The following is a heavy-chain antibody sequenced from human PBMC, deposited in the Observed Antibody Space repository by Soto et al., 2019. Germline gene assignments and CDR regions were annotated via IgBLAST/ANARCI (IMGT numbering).Heavy chain of an antibody. CDR2: IYYSGST. CDR1: GGSISSGDYY. Sequence: SETLSLTCTVSGGSISSGDYYWSWIRQPPGKGLEWIGYIYYSGSTYYNPSLKSRLTISLDASKKQFSLSLRSVTAADTAVYYCARERVIGDGGAMDVWGQGTTVTVSS. J-gene: IGHJ6*02. CDR3: ARERVIGDGGAMDV. V-gene: IGHV4-30-4*01. D-gene: IGHD3-16*01.